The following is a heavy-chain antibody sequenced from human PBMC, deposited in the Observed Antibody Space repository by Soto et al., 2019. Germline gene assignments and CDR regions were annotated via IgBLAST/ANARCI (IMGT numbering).Heavy chain of an antibody. CDR2: IIPIRGIA. J-gene: IGHJ4*02. Sequence: QVQLVQSGAEVKKPGSSVQVSCKASGGTFSSYTISWVRQAPGQGLEWMGRIIPIRGIANYAQKFQGRVTITADKSTSTAYMELSSLRSEDTAVYYCARWGGGSYSGLFDYWGQGTLVTVSS. CDR1: GGTFSSYT. V-gene: IGHV1-69*02. CDR3: ARWGGGSYSGLFDY. D-gene: IGHD1-26*01.